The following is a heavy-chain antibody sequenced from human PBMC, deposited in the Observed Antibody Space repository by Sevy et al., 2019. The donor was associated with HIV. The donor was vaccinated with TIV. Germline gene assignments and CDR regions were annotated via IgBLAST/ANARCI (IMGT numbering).Heavy chain of an antibody. D-gene: IGHD5-12*01. CDR1: GFTFSSYA. J-gene: IGHJ4*02. V-gene: IGHV3-23*01. CDR3: AKGGGLRLLSPFDY. CDR2: ISGSGGST. Sequence: GGSLRLSCAASGFTFSSYAMSWVRQTPGKGLEWVSAISGSGGSTYYADPVKGRFTISRDNSKNRLYLQMNSLRAEDTAVYYCAKGGGLRLLSPFDYWGQGTLVTVSS.